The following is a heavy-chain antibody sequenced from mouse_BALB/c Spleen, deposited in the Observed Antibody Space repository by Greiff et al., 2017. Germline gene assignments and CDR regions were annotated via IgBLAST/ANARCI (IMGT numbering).Heavy chain of an antibody. CDR3: ARHYGNYFDY. J-gene: IGHJ2*01. Sequence: QVQLQQPGADLVKPGASVKLSCKASGYTFTSYWMHWVKQRPGQGLEWIGEINPSNGRTNYNEKFKSKATLTVDKSSSTAYMQLSSLTSEDSAVYYCARHYGNYFDYWGQGTTLTVSS. CDR2: INPSNGRT. CDR1: GYTFTSYW. V-gene: IGHV1S81*02. D-gene: IGHD2-1*01.